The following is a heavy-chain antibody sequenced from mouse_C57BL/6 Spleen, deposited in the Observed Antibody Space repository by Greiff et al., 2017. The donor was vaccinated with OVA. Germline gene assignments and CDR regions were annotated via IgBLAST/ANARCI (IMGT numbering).Heavy chain of an antibody. J-gene: IGHJ1*03. CDR3: ARYDGSYWYCDV. D-gene: IGHD2-3*01. CDR2: IHPNSGST. CDR1: GYTFTSYW. Sequence: QVQLQQPGAELVKPGASVKLSCKASGYTFTSYWMHWVKQRPGQGLEWIGMIHPNSGSTNYNEKFKSKATLTVDKSSSTAYMQLSSLTSEDSAVYYCARYDGSYWYCDVWGTGTTVTVSS. V-gene: IGHV1-64*01.